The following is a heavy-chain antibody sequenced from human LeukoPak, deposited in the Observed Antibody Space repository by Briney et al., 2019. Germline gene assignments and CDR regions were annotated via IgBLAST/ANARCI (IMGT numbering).Heavy chain of an antibody. V-gene: IGHV1-3*01. CDR2: INAGNGNT. CDR1: GYTFTSYA. J-gene: IGHJ5*02. Sequence: ASVKVSCKASGYTFTSYAMHWVRQAPGQRLEWMGWINAGNGNTKYSQKFQGRVTITRDTSASTAYMELSSLRSEDTAVYYCARRDSNYNPGFDPGGQGTLVPVSS. D-gene: IGHD4-11*01. CDR3: ARRDSNYNPGFDP.